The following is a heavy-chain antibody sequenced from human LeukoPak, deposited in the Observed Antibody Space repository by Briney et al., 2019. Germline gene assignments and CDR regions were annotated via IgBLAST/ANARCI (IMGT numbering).Heavy chain of an antibody. J-gene: IGHJ4*02. Sequence: PGGSLRLSCAASGFTFGNYWMYWVRQAPGKGLVWVSRINSDGSSTDYADSVKGRFTISRDNAKNTLYLQMNSLRAEDTAVYYCARESTSLTTFGFDYWGQGTLVTVSS. CDR1: GFTFGNYW. CDR2: INSDGSST. V-gene: IGHV3-74*01. D-gene: IGHD4-17*01. CDR3: ARESTSLTTFGFDY.